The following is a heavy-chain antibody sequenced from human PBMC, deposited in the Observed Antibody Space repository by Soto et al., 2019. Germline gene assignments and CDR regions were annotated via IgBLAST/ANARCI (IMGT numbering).Heavy chain of an antibody. D-gene: IGHD7-27*01. Sequence: ASVKVSCKASGYAFTGYYMHWVRQAPGQGLEWMGWINPNSGGTNYAQKFQGRVTMTRDTSISTAYMELSRLRSDDTAVYHCARASGSNWGFRYYYGMDVWGQGTTVTVSS. CDR2: INPNSGGT. J-gene: IGHJ6*02. V-gene: IGHV1-2*02. CDR3: ARASGSNWGFRYYYGMDV. CDR1: GYAFTGYY.